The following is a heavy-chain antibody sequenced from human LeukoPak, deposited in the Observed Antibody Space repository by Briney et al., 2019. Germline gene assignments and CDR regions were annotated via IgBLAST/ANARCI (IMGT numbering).Heavy chain of an antibody. CDR3: ARELAGHYYGSGSSFDY. Sequence: PGGSLRLSCAASGFTFSSDWMHWVRQAPGKGLVWVSRISTDGSSTYSADSVKGRFTISRDNTKNTLYLQMNSLRAEDTAVYYCARELAGHYYGSGSSFDYWGQGTLVTVSS. CDR2: ISTDGSST. J-gene: IGHJ4*02. CDR1: GFTFSSDW. D-gene: IGHD3-10*01. V-gene: IGHV3-74*01.